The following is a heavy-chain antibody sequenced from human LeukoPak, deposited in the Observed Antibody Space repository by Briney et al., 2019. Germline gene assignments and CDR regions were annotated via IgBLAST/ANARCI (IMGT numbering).Heavy chain of an antibody. CDR1: GGSISSSSYY. J-gene: IGHJ6*02. D-gene: IGHD1-1*01. CDR3: VRGSWNYYGMDV. CDR2: IYYSGST. V-gene: IGHV4-39*01. Sequence: PSETLSLTCTVSGGSISSSSYYWGWIRQPPGKGLEWIGNIYYSGSTYYNPSLKSRVTISVDTSKNQFSLKLSSVTAADTAVYYCVRGSWNYYGMDVWGQGTTVTVSS.